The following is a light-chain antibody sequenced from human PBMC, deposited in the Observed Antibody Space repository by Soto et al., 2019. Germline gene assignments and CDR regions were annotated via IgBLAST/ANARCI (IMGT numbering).Light chain of an antibody. CDR2: DAS. CDR3: QQYNSSPWT. V-gene: IGKV1-5*01. CDR1: QSIGNL. J-gene: IGKJ1*01. Sequence: DIEMTQSPSTLSASVGDKVTVTCRASQSIGNLLAWYQQKPGKAPNLLISDASNLEIGVPSRFSGSGSETELTLTITSLQPEDFATYYCQQYNSSPWTFGQGTKVEIK.